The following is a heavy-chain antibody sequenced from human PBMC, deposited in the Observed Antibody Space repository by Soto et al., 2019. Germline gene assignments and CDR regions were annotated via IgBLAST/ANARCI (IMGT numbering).Heavy chain of an antibody. D-gene: IGHD6-13*01. CDR1: GFTFSSYE. Sequence: PGGSLRLSCAASGFTFSSYEMNWVRQAPGKGLEWVSYISSSGSSIYYADSVKGRFTISRDNAKNTLYLQMNSLRAEDTAVYYCAKGEYSSSWAYYYGMDVWGQGTTVTVSS. CDR2: ISSSGSSI. CDR3: AKGEYSSSWAYYYGMDV. J-gene: IGHJ6*02. V-gene: IGHV3-48*03.